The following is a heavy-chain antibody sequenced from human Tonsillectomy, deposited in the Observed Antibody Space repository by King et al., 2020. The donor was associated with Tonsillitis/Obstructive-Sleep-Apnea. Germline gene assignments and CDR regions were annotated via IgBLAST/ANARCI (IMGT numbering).Heavy chain of an antibody. Sequence: VQLVESGAEVKKPGASVKVSCKASGYTFTGYYMHWVRQAPGQGLEWMGWINPNSGGTNYAQKFQGRVTMTRDTSISTAYMELSRLRSDDTAVYYCARDVGSRQWLVVSWFDPWGQGTLVTVSS. J-gene: IGHJ5*02. CDR2: INPNSGGT. V-gene: IGHV1-2*02. CDR3: ARDVGSRQWLVVSWFDP. D-gene: IGHD6-19*01. CDR1: GYTFTGYY.